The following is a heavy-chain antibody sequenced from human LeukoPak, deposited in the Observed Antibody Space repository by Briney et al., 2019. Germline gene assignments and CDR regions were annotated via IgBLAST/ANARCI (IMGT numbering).Heavy chain of an antibody. CDR1: GFTFSSYG. D-gene: IGHD3-22*01. Sequence: PGGSLRLSCAASGFTFSSYGMHWVRQAPGKGLEWVAVIWYDGSNKYYADSVKGRFTISRDNSKNTLYLQMNSLRAEDTAVYYCASPYYYDSSGYYAFDIWGQGTMVTVSS. J-gene: IGHJ3*02. CDR2: IWYDGSNK. CDR3: ASPYYYDSSGYYAFDI. V-gene: IGHV3-33*01.